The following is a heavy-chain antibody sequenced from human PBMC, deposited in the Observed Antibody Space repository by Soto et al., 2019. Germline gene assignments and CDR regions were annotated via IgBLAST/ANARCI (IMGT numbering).Heavy chain of an antibody. CDR2: ISYDGSNK. V-gene: IGHV3-30-3*01. CDR1: GFTFSSYA. D-gene: IGHD4-17*01. J-gene: IGHJ5*02. CDR3: AREGLGYGDENWFDP. Sequence: QVQLVESGGGVVQPGRSLRLSCAASGFTFSSYAMHWVRQAPGKGLEGVAVISYDGSNKYYADSVKGRFTISRDNFKNTLYLQMNSLRAEDTAVYHCAREGLGYGDENWFDPWGQGTLVTVSS.